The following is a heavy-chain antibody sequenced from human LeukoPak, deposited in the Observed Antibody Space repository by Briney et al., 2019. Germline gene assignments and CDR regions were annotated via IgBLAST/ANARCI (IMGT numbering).Heavy chain of an antibody. CDR2: ISSSSSYI. CDR3: ARAGVAAMVGDFDY. J-gene: IGHJ4*02. V-gene: IGHV3-21*01. CDR1: GFTFSSYS. Sequence: GGSLRLSCAASGFTFSSYSMNWVRQAPGKGLEWVSSISSSSSYIYYADSVKGRFTISRDNAKNSLYLQMNSLRAEDTAVYYCARAGVAAMVGDFDYWGQGTLVTVSS. D-gene: IGHD2-15*01.